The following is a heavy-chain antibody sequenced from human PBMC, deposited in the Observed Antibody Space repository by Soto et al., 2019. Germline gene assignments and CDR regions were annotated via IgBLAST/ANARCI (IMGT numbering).Heavy chain of an antibody. V-gene: IGHV3-23*01. CDR3: AKSASYDYIWGSPLRFSGEFDY. CDR2: ISGSGGST. J-gene: IGHJ4*02. Sequence: GGSLRLSCAASGFTFSSYAMSWVRQAPGKGLEWVSAISGSGGSTYYADSVKGRFTISRDNSKNTLYLQMNSLRAEDTAVYYCAKSASYDYIWGSPLRFSGEFDYWGQGTLVTVSS. D-gene: IGHD3-16*01. CDR1: GFTFSSYA.